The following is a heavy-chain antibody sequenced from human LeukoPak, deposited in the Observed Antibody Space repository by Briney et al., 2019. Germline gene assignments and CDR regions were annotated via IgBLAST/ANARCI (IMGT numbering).Heavy chain of an antibody. Sequence: ASVKVSCKASRYTFTNYDINWVRQATGQGLEWMGWMNPNSGNTAYAQKFQGRGTMTRNTPIGTAYMELRSLRSEDTAVYYCARGTTPVTTAVIPADLRFDPWGQGTLVIVSS. J-gene: IGHJ5*02. CDR2: MNPNSGNT. CDR1: RYTFTNYD. V-gene: IGHV1-8*01. D-gene: IGHD4-17*01. CDR3: ARGTTPVTTAVIPADLRFDP.